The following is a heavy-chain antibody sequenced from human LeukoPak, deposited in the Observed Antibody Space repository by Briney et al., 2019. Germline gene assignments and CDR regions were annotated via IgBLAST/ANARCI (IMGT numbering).Heavy chain of an antibody. CDR2: ISYDGSNK. J-gene: IGHJ6*02. Sequence: GRSLRLSCAASGFTFSSYSMHWVRQAPGKGLEWVAVISYDGSNKYYADSEKGRFTITRDNSKNTLYLQMNSLRAEDTAVYYCARVHDSSGYSGYYYYYGMDVWGQGTTVTVSS. CDR1: GFTFSSYS. D-gene: IGHD3-22*01. V-gene: IGHV3-30-3*01. CDR3: ARVHDSSGYSGYYYYYGMDV.